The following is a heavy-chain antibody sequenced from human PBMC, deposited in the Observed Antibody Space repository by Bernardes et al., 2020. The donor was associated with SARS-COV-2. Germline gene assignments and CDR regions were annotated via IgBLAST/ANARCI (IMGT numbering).Heavy chain of an antibody. CDR3: TKADSGYYDTSGYYSWGMDV. CDR2: ISGSGGST. Sequence: GGSLRLSCAASGFTVSSNYMSWVRQAPGKGLEWVSAISGSGGSTYYADSVKGRFTISRDNSKNTLYLQMNSLRAEDTAVYYCTKADSGYYDTSGYYSWGMDVWGQGTTVTVSS. CDR1: GFTVSSNY. J-gene: IGHJ6*02. V-gene: IGHV3-23*01. D-gene: IGHD3-22*01.